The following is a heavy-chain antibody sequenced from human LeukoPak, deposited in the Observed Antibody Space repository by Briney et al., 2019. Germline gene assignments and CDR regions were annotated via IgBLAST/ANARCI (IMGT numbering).Heavy chain of an antibody. Sequence: ASVKVSCKASGYTFTSYYMHWVRQAPGQGLEWMGIINPSGGSTSYAQKFQGRVTMTRDTSTSTVYKELSSLRSEDTAVYYCARDSAFNYYDSSGYYFSSGCDYWGQGTLVTVSS. V-gene: IGHV1-46*01. CDR3: ARDSAFNYYDSSGYYFSSGCDY. CDR2: INPSGGST. D-gene: IGHD3-22*01. J-gene: IGHJ4*02. CDR1: GYTFTSYY.